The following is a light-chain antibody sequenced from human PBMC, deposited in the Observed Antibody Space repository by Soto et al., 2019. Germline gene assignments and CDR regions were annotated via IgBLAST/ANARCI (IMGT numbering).Light chain of an antibody. V-gene: IGKV1-39*01. CDR2: AAS. J-gene: IGKJ2*01. CDR3: QQSQNIPYT. CDR1: QSITGY. Sequence: DIQMTQPPSSLSASVGDRAMITCRASQSITGYLNWYQQKPGKAPKILIYAASNLQSGAPSRFSGSRSGTDFTLTISSLQPEDFATYFCQQSQNIPYTFGQGTKLEIK.